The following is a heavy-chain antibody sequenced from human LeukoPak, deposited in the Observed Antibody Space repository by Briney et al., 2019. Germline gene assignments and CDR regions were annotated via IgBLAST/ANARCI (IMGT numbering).Heavy chain of an antibody. V-gene: IGHV3-48*01. CDR3: ARDLDYDFWSGYYPY. CDR1: GFTFSSYS. CDR2: ISSSSSTI. J-gene: IGHJ4*02. D-gene: IGHD3-3*01. Sequence: GGSLRLSCAASGFTFSSYSMNWVRQAPGKGLEWVSYISSSSSTIYYADSVKGRFTISRGNAKNSLYLQMNSLRAEDTAVYYCARDLDYDFWSGYYPYWGQGTLVTVSS.